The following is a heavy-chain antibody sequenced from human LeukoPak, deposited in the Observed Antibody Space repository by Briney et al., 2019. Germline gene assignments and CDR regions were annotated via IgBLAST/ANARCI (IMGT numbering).Heavy chain of an antibody. D-gene: IGHD2-15*01. CDR3: AKDRDCSGGSCYFNYYYGMDV. CDR2: IRYDGSNK. V-gene: IGHV3-30*02. Sequence: PGGSLRLSCAASGFTFSSYGMHWVGQAPGKGLEWVGFIRYDGSNKYYADSVKGRFTISRDNSKNTLYLQMNSLRAEDTAVYYCAKDRDCSGGSCYFNYYYGMDVWGQGTTVTVSS. J-gene: IGHJ6*02. CDR1: GFTFSSYG.